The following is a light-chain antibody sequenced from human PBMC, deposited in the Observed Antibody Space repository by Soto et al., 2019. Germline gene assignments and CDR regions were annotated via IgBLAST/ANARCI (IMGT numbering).Light chain of an antibody. V-gene: IGKV3-20*01. CDR3: QQYGGSSWT. Sequence: EKVLTQSPGTLSLSQMEIATLCWIPSQSVSSSYLAWYQQKPGQAPRLLIYGASSRATGIPDRFSGSGSGTDFTLTISELEPGDFAVYYCQQYGGSSWTFGQGTKVDIK. CDR2: GAS. J-gene: IGKJ1*01. CDR1: QSVSSSY.